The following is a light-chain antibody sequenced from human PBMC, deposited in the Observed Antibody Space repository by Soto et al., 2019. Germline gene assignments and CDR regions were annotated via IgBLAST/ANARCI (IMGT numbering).Light chain of an antibody. CDR2: GAY. J-gene: IGKJ4*01. Sequence: EIVMTQSPASLSVSPGERATLSCRASQSVGTNLAWYQKKPGQGPRLLMYGAYTRAIGIPARFSGSGSGTAFTLTITSLQSEDFAVYYCQQYQNWLSFGGGTKVEI. V-gene: IGKV3-15*01. CDR1: QSVGTN. CDR3: QQYQNWLS.